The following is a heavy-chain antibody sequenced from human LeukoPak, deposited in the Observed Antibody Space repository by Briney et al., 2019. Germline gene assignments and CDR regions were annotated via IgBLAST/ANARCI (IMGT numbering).Heavy chain of an antibody. Sequence: PGGSLSLLYAVSGLPHSSYGMHWVRQAPAKGLAGVAFIRYDGCNKYYADVAKGRFNVSRDNSQNTLHLQANRLSADDPAVYFCAKISPYSSSGRRNYYYFDMDVWGKRTTVTVSS. V-gene: IGHV3-30*02. CDR2: IRYDGCNK. CDR1: GLPHSSYG. J-gene: IGHJ6*03. D-gene: IGHD6-6*01. CDR3: AKISPYSSSGRRNYYYFDMDV.